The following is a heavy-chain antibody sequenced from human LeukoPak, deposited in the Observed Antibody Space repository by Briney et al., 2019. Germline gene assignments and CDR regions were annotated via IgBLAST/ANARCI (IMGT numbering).Heavy chain of an antibody. V-gene: IGHV2-70*04. Sequence: SGPTLVEPTQTLTLTCTSSGLLLTTHAMRVSWIRQPPGKALEWLARIDWDDDEFYSRPLSTRLTISKDTSKNQVVLTMTNMDPVDTATYYCALSLNNAAYFDYWGQGTLVTVSS. D-gene: IGHD1/OR15-1a*01. CDR2: IDWDDDE. CDR1: GLLLTTHAMR. CDR3: ALSLNNAAYFDY. J-gene: IGHJ4*02.